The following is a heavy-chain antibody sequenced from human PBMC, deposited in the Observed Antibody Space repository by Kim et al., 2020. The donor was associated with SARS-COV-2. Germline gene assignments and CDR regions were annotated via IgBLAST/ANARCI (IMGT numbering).Heavy chain of an antibody. J-gene: IGHJ4*02. V-gene: IGHV1-24*01. Sequence: ASVKVSCKVSGYTLTELSMHWVRQAPGKGLEWMGGFDPEDGETIYAQKFQGRVTMTEDTSTDTAYMELSSLRSEDTAVYYCATDLGPLSVGAKPLDYWGQGTLVTVSS. CDR1: GYTLTELS. D-gene: IGHD1-26*01. CDR2: FDPEDGET. CDR3: ATDLGPLSVGAKPLDY.